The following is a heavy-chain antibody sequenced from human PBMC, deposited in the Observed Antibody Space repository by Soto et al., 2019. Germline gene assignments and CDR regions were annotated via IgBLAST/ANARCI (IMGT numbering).Heavy chain of an antibody. V-gene: IGHV3-15*01. CDR2: IKNKTDGGTT. Sequence: EGSLRLSCAASGFSFSKAWMSWVRLTPGKGLEWVVRIKNKTDGGTTDYPAPVRGRFTISRDDSRSTLYLQMNSLKTEDTAVYYCITDPYYDFWTGYHFHXWGQGTLVPVS. CDR3: ITDPYYDFWTGYHFHX. J-gene: IGHJ4*02. D-gene: IGHD3-3*01. CDR1: GFSFSKAW.